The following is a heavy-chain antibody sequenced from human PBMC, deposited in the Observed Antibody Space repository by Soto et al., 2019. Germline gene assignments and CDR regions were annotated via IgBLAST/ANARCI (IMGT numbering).Heavy chain of an antibody. CDR2: ISPIFGKA. CDR1: GGTFSSYA. Sequence: SVKVSCKDSGGTFSSYAIRWVRQAPGQGLEWMGGISPIFGKANYAQKFQGRVTITADESTSTAYMELSSLRSEDTAVYYCARGDYDFWSGYSHHSDYYYYYGIDVWGQGTTVTVSS. D-gene: IGHD3-3*01. V-gene: IGHV1-69*13. J-gene: IGHJ6*02. CDR3: ARGDYDFWSGYSHHSDYYYYYGIDV.